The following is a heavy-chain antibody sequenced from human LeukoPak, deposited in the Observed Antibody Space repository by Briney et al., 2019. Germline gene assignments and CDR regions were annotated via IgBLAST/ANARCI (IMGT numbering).Heavy chain of an antibody. V-gene: IGHV3-21*04. Sequence: PGGSLRLSCAASGFTFSSYSMNWVRQAPGKGLEWVSSISSSSSYIYYADSVKGRFTISRDNAKNSLYLQMNSLRAEDTAVYYCARDLGASQHLSWFGPWGQGTLVTVSS. CDR1: GFTFSSYS. J-gene: IGHJ5*02. CDR3: ARDLGASQHLSWFGP. D-gene: IGHD1-26*01. CDR2: ISSSSSYI.